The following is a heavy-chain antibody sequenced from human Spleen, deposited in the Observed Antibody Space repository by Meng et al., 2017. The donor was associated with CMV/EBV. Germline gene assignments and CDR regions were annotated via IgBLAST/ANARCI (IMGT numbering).Heavy chain of an antibody. D-gene: IGHD3-22*01. Sequence: SISSYYWSWIRQPTGKGLEWIGYFYHSGSTNYNPSLKSRVTISVDTSKKQFSLKLSSVTAADTAVYYCASSLDTDYYDSSGWFVFQHWGQGTLVTVSS. J-gene: IGHJ1*01. CDR3: ASSLDTDYYDSSGWFVFQH. V-gene: IGHV4-59*01. CDR2: FYHSGST. CDR1: SISSYY.